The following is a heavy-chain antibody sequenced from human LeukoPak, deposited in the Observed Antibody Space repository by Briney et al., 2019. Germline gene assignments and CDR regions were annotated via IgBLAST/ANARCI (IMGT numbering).Heavy chain of an antibody. Sequence: GGSLRLSCLVSGFTFSSNYMSWVRQTPGKGLEWVSVIYSGGTTKYTDSVKGGFTIYRDTSENTQYLQMNSLGVQDTAVYYCGSKLTTGSWGQGTLVSVPS. D-gene: IGHD4-17*01. J-gene: IGHJ5*02. CDR2: IYSGGTT. CDR1: GFTFSSNY. V-gene: IGHV3-66*01. CDR3: GSKLTTGS.